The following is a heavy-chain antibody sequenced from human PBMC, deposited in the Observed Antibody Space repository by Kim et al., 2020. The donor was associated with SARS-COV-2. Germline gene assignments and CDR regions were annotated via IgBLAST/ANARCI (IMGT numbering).Heavy chain of an antibody. CDR1: GFTFSGYA. D-gene: IGHD6-13*01. CDR3: AKDSGGIAAAGTSFDY. V-gene: IGHV3-23*01. Sequence: GGSLRLSCAASGFTFSGYAMSWVRQAPGKGLEWVSAISGSGGSTYYADSVKGRFTISRDNSKNTLYLQMNSLRAEDTAVYYCAKDSGGIAAAGTSFDYWGQGTLVTVSS. CDR2: ISGSGGST. J-gene: IGHJ4*02.